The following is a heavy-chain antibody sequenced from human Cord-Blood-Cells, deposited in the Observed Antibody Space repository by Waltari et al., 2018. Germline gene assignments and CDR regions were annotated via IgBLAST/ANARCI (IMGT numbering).Heavy chain of an antibody. V-gene: IGHV1-46*01. CDR1: GYIFTSYY. CDR3: ARDQNVAAAGRGDYYYMDV. CDR2: INPSGGST. D-gene: IGHD6-13*01. J-gene: IGHJ6*03. Sequence: QVQLVQSGAEVQKPGASVKVSCKASGYIFTSYYMHWVRQAPRQGLEWMGIINPSGGSTSYAQKFQGRVTMTRDTSTSTVYMELSSLRSEDTAVYYCARDQNVAAAGRGDYYYMDVWGKGTTVTVSS.